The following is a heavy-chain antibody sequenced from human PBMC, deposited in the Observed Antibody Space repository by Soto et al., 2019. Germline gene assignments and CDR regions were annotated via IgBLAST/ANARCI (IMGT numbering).Heavy chain of an antibody. Sequence: SETLSLTCAVYGGSFSGYYWSWIRQPPGKGLEWIGEINHSGSTNYNPSLKSRVTISVDTSKNQFSLKLSSVTAADTAVYYCAVSKQLWLRRFLDYWGQGTLVTVSS. V-gene: IGHV4-34*01. CDR2: INHSGST. CDR1: GGSFSGYY. D-gene: IGHD5-18*01. CDR3: AVSKQLWLRRFLDY. J-gene: IGHJ4*02.